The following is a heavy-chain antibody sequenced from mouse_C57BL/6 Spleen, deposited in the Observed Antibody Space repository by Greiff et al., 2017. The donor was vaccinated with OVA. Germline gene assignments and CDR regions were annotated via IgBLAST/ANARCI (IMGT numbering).Heavy chain of an antibody. CDR2: IDPSDSYT. V-gene: IGHV1-69*01. J-gene: IGHJ1*03. CDR1: GYTFTSYW. CDR3: ATVLRFWYFDV. Sequence: VQLQQPGAELVMPGASVKLSCKASGYTFTSYWMHWVKQRPGQGLEWIGEIDPSDSYTNYNQKFKGKSTLTVDKSSSTAYMQLSSLTSEDSAVYYCATVLRFWYFDVWGTGTTVTVSS. D-gene: IGHD1-1*01.